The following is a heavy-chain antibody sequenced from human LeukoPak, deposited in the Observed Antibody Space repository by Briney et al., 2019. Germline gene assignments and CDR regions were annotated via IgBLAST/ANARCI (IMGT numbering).Heavy chain of an antibody. D-gene: IGHD3-3*01. CDR1: GGTFSSYA. J-gene: IGHJ5*02. CDR2: IIPIFGTA. CDR3: ARTITIFGVHKGNWFDP. Sequence: GSSVKFSCKASGGTFSSYAISWVRQAPGQGLEWMGGIIPIFGTANYAQKFQGRVTITTDESTSTAYMELSSLRSEDTAVYYCARTITIFGVHKGNWFDPWGQGTLVTVSS. V-gene: IGHV1-69*05.